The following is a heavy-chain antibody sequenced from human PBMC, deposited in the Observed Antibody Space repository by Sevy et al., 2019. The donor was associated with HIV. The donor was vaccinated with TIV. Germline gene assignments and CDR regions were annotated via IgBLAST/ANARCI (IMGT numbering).Heavy chain of an antibody. CDR3: ARRRPYYDFWSGYYDY. CDR1: GYNFTSYW. V-gene: IGHV5-51*01. J-gene: IGHJ4*02. D-gene: IGHD3-3*01. CDR2: IYPGDSDT. Sequence: GESLKISCKGSGYNFTSYWIGWVRQMPGKGLEWMGIIYPGDSDTRYSPSFQGQVTISADKSISTAYLQWSSLKASDTAMYYCARRRPYYDFWSGYYDYWGQGTLVTVSS.